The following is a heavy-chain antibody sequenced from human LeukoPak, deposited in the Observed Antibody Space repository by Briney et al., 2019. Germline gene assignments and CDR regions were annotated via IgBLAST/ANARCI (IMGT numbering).Heavy chain of an antibody. CDR1: GYNFATYW. CDR3: ARLMGSVPLWLGLQY. D-gene: IGHD5-18*01. CDR2: IYPDDSDA. V-gene: IGHV5-51*01. Sequence: GESLKISCKGSGYNFATYWIGWVRPMPGRGLEGMGVIYPDDSDARYSPSFQGQVTMAADKSINTIYLQWNSLKSSDTAMYYCARLMGSVPLWLGLQYWGQGTPVTVSS. J-gene: IGHJ4*02.